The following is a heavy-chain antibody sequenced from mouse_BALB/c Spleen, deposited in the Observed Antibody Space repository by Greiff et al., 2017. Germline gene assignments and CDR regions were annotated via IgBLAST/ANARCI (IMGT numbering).Heavy chain of an antibody. CDR3: AREGSTAWYFDV. CDR2: ISDGGSYT. V-gene: IGHV5-4*02. CDR1: GFTFSDYY. J-gene: IGHJ1*01. D-gene: IGHD1-2*01. Sequence: EVQGVESGGGLVKPGGSLKLSCAASGFTFSDYYMYWVRQTPEKRLEWVATISDGGSYTYYPDSVKGRFTISRDNAKNNLYLQMSSLKSEDTAMYYCAREGSTAWYFDVWGAGTTVTVSS.